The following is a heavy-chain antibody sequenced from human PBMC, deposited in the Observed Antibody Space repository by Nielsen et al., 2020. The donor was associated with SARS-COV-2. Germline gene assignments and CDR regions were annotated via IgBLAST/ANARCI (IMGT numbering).Heavy chain of an antibody. D-gene: IGHD3-10*01. Sequence: SETLSLTCTVSGGSISDDYWSWIRQPPGRGLEWIGYIYYNGNTNYNPSLKSRVTISVDTSKNQFSLKLSSVTAADTAVYYCARARTMVRGVISYYYYYGMDVWGQGTTVTVSS. V-gene: IGHV4-59*01. CDR3: ARARTMVRGVISYYYYYGMDV. CDR1: GGSISDDY. J-gene: IGHJ6*02. CDR2: IYYNGNT.